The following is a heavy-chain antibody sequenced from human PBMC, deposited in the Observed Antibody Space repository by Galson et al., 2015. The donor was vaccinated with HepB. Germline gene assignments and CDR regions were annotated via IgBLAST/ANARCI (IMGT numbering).Heavy chain of an antibody. CDR1: GFSLSTSRMC. V-gene: IGHV2-70*11. D-gene: IGHD3-10*01. J-gene: IGHJ4*02. CDR2: IDWDDDK. Sequence: PALVKPTQTLTLTCTFSGFSLSTSRMCVSWIRQPPGKALEWLARIDWDDDKYYSTSLKTRLTISKDTSKNQVVLTMTNMDPVDTATCYCARIVSGRFGEHSDYWGQGTLVTVSS. CDR3: ARIVSGRFGEHSDY.